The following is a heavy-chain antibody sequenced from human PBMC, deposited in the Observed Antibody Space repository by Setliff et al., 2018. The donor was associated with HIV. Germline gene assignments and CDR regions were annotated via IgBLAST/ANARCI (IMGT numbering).Heavy chain of an antibody. CDR2: INYRGTT. Sequence: PSETLSLTCAVYGGSFSDQYWSWIRQPPGKGLEWIGEINYRGTTNDNPSLRSRVTISVDTSKNLFSLRVTSVTAADTAVYYCARHVPDYDFWSGSPAHYYYYYMDVWGKGTTVTVSS. CDR3: ARHVPDYDFWSGSPAHYYYYYMDV. J-gene: IGHJ6*03. D-gene: IGHD3-3*01. CDR1: GGSFSDQY. V-gene: IGHV4-34*01.